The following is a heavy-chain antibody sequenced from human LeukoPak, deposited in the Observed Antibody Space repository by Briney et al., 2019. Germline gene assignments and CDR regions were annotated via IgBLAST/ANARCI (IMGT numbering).Heavy chain of an antibody. V-gene: IGHV5-51*03. D-gene: IGHD3-22*01. CDR2: IYTGGSDT. CDR1: GYTFTSYW. J-gene: IGHJ4*02. CDR3: ARLSDYYDSSGYSYYFDY. Sequence: GESLKISCKASGYTFTSYWIGCVRQIPGKGLEWMWIIYTGGSDTRYSPSFQGQVTISADKSISTAYLQWSSLKASDTAMYYCARLSDYYDSSGYSYYFDYWGQGTLVTVSS.